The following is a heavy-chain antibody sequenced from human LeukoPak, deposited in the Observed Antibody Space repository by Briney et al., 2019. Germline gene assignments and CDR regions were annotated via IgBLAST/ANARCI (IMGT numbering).Heavy chain of an antibody. V-gene: IGHV6-1*01. J-gene: IGHJ4*02. Sequence: SQTLSLTCAISGDSVSRKSAGWNWIRQSPSRGLEWLGRIYYRSTWYSDFLTSRITISPDTYKNQFSLHLDSVTPEDTAVYYCAGGRTYSSSTVEDYWGQGTLVTVSS. CDR3: AGGRTYSSSTVEDY. D-gene: IGHD6-13*01. CDR2: IYYRSTWYS. CDR1: GDSVSRKSAG.